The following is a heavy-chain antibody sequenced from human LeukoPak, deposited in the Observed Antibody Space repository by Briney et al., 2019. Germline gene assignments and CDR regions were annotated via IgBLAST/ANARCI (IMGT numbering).Heavy chain of an antibody. CDR3: ARDPPQSIAVAGIDFDY. D-gene: IGHD6-19*01. Sequence: GGSLRLSCAATGFTFSSYSMNWVRQAPGKGLEWVSSISSSSSYIYYADSVKGRFTISRDNAKNSLYLQMNSLRAEDTAVYYCARDPPQSIAVAGIDFDYRGQGTLVTVSS. CDR1: GFTFSSYS. CDR2: ISSSSSYI. J-gene: IGHJ4*02. V-gene: IGHV3-21*01.